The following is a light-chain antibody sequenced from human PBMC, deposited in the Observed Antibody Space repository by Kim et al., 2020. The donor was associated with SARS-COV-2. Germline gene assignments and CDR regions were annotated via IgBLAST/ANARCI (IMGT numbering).Light chain of an antibody. CDR2: EVS. CDR1: SSVVGAYNY. Sequence: QSALTQPPSASGSPGQSVTISCTGTSSVVGAYNYVSWYQQYPGKVPKLMISEVSKRPSGVPERFSGSKSANTASLTVSGLQAEDEAVYYCSSYAGSNNLIFGGGTQLTVL. J-gene: IGLJ2*01. CDR3: SSYAGSNNLI. V-gene: IGLV2-8*01.